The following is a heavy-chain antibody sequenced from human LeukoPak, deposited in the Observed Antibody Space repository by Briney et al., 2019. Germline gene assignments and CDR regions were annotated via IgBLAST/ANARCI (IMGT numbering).Heavy chain of an antibody. V-gene: IGHV3-74*01. D-gene: IGHD2-21*02. CDR2: IFTGGSTT. CDR1: ELNFFSYG. J-gene: IGHJ4*01. Sequence: GGSLRLSCVASELNFFSYGMQWVRQAPGKGLVWVSRIFTGGSTTSYAASVKGRFTISRDNAKNTLYLQMDSLRAEDTGVYYCARELPREVTLDYWGQGTLVTVSP. CDR3: ARELPREVTLDY.